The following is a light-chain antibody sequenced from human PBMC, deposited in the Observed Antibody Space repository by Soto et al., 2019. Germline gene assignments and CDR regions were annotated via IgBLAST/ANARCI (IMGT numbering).Light chain of an antibody. CDR3: SSCDDRMSGWE. Sequence: QPVLTQPPSASGTPGQRVTISCSGSSSNIGSNTVHCYQQPPGTSPKLLIYSNNQRPPGTPDRSYGSKSATSSYAINRRQQAEDDADYYWSSCDDRMSGWEFGGGTKLTVL. V-gene: IGLV1-44*01. CDR2: SNN. CDR1: SSNIGSNT. J-gene: IGLJ2*01.